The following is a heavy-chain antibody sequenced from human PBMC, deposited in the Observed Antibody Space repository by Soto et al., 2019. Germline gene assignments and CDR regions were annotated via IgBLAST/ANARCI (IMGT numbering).Heavy chain of an antibody. Sequence: GGTLRLSCAASGFTFSSYGMHWVRQAPGKGLEWVAVISYDGSNKYYADSVKGRFTISRDNSKNTLYLQMNSLRAEDPAVYYCAQDIVEYEFYYYYGMDDWAQGTTVTVSS. CDR3: AQDIVEYEFYYYYGMDD. CDR1: GFTFSSYG. CDR2: ISYDGSNK. V-gene: IGHV3-30*18. D-gene: IGHD2-15*01. J-gene: IGHJ6*02.